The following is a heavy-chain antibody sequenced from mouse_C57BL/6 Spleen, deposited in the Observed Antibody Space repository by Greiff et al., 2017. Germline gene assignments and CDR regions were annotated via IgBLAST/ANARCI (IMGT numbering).Heavy chain of an antibody. Sequence: QVQLQQPGAELVRPGSSVKLSCKASGYTFTSYWMHWVKQRPIQGLEWIGNIDPSDSETHYNQKFKDKATLTVDKSSSTAYMQLSSLTSEDSAVYYCARKAYGSSSLGYFDVWGTGTTVTVSS. CDR2: IDPSDSET. CDR1: GYTFTSYW. V-gene: IGHV1-52*01. CDR3: ARKAYGSSSLGYFDV. J-gene: IGHJ1*03. D-gene: IGHD1-1*01.